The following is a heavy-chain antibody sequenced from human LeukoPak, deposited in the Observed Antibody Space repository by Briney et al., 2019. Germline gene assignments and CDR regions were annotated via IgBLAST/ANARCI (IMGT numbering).Heavy chain of an antibody. CDR2: IKQDGRDK. J-gene: IGHJ4*02. CDR3: ARVPGVTRYFDS. D-gene: IGHD4-23*01. CDR1: GFTFTCCW. Sequence: PGGSLRLSCAASGFTFTCCWMSWVRQTPGKGLEWVASIKQDGRDKFYADSVKGRFTISRDNPKNSLYLQVNSLRAEDTAVYYCARVPGVTRYFDSWGQGILVTVSS. V-gene: IGHV3-7*01.